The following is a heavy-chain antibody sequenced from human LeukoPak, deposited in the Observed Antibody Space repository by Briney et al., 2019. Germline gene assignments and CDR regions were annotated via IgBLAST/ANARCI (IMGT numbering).Heavy chain of an antibody. Sequence: SETLSLTCAVSGYSISSGYYWGWIRQPPGKGLEWIASIYHSGSTYYNPSLKSRVTISVDSSKNQFSLKLSSVTAADTAVYYCARLYYGGITYYYYYMDVWGKGTTVTVSS. CDR2: IYHSGST. V-gene: IGHV4-38-2*01. CDR1: GYSISSGYY. D-gene: IGHD4-23*01. CDR3: ARLYYGGITYYYYYMDV. J-gene: IGHJ6*03.